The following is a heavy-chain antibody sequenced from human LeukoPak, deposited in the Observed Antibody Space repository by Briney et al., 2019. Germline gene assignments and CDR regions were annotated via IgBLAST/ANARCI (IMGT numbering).Heavy chain of an antibody. D-gene: IGHD5-24*01. J-gene: IGHJ4*02. CDR1: GYTFTSYY. Sequence: ASVKVSCKASGYTFTSYYMHWVRQAPGQGLEWVGIINPSGGSTSYAQKFQGRVTMTRDTSTSTVYMELSSLRSEDTAVYYCARDLNEVMMATTNPHVLDYWGQGTLVTVSS. CDR2: INPSGGST. V-gene: IGHV1-46*01. CDR3: ARDLNEVMMATTNPHVLDY.